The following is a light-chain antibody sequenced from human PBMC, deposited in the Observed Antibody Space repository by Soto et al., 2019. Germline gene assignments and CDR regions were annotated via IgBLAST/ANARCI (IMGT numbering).Light chain of an antibody. Sequence: QSGLTQPPSASGSPGQSVTISCTGTSSDVGAYNFVSWYQQHPGKAPKLMIYEVSNRPSGVPDRFSGSKSGNTASLTVSGLQAEDEADYYCSSYAGSNNYVFGTGTKLTVL. CDR3: SSYAGSNNYV. CDR1: SSDVGAYNF. J-gene: IGLJ1*01. V-gene: IGLV2-8*01. CDR2: EVS.